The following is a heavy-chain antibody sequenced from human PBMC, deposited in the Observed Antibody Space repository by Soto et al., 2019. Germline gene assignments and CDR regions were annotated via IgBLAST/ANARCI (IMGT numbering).Heavy chain of an antibody. J-gene: IGHJ4*02. Sequence: GSDSDWCSVSRVSLRRNAVCRVRYAPGKGLEWVSVIDDRRDTTHYADSVKGRFTISRDTSKNTLYLQLNTLRADDTAVYYCAKDKPGTTSFDYWGQGTLVTVSS. CDR1: RVSLRRNA. D-gene: IGHD1-1*01. CDR3: AKDKPGTTSFDY. CDR2: IDDRRDTT. V-gene: IGHV3-23*01.